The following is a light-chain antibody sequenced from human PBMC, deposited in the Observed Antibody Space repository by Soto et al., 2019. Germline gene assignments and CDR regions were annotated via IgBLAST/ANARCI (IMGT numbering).Light chain of an antibody. CDR1: SSDVGSYNH. CDR2: EVT. CDR3: ISYTGSSTSYV. Sequence: QSVLTQPASVSGSPGQSITISCSGTSSDVGSYNHVAWYRQFPGKTPKLIIYEVTYRPSGVSHRFSASKSGNTASLTISGLQAEDEADYYCISYTGSSTSYVFGTGTKLTVL. J-gene: IGLJ1*01. V-gene: IGLV2-14*01.